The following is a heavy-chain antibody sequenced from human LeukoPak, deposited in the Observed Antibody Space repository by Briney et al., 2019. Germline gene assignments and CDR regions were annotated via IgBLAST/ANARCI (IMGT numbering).Heavy chain of an antibody. D-gene: IGHD5-24*01. Sequence: GGSLRLSCAASGFTFSSYSMNWVRQAPGKGLEWVSYISSSSSTIYYADSVKGRFTISRDNAKNSLYLQMNSLRDKDTAVYYCAREDGYNSEAFDYWGQGTLVTVSS. CDR1: GFTFSSYS. CDR3: AREDGYNSEAFDY. V-gene: IGHV3-48*02. J-gene: IGHJ4*02. CDR2: ISSSSSTI.